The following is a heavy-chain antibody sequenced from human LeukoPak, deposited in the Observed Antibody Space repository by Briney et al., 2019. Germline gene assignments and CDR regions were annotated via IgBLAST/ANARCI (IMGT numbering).Heavy chain of an antibody. D-gene: IGHD3-16*01. CDR3: ARHYGL. V-gene: IGHV4-34*01. Sequence: SETLSLTCAVYGGSFSGYYWSWIRQPPGKGLEWIGSIYDSGSTYYNPSLKSRVTISVDTSKNQFSLKLNSVTAADTAVYYCARHYGLWGQGTLVTVSS. J-gene: IGHJ4*02. CDR1: GGSFSGYY. CDR2: IYDSGST.